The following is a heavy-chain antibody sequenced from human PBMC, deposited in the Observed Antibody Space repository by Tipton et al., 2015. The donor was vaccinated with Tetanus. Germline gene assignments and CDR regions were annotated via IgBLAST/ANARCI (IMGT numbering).Heavy chain of an antibody. CDR3: TREADCSGGSCFSGDFDN. D-gene: IGHD2-15*01. Sequence: SLRLSCAASGFSINTKHMSWVRQASGKGLEWVSTLYHDDGRIRYADSVRGRFIISRDISRNTLYLQMNSLRAEGTAVYYCTREADCSGGSCFSGDFDNWGQGTQVAVSS. CDR2: LYHDDGRI. J-gene: IGHJ4*02. V-gene: IGHV3-53*01. CDR1: GFSINTKH.